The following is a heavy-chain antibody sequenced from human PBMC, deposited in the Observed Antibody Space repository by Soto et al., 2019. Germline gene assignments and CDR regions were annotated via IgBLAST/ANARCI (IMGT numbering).Heavy chain of an antibody. J-gene: IGHJ4*02. CDR3: ASSSAVADVGDY. V-gene: IGHV3-30*03. Sequence: QVQLVESGGGVVQPGRSLRLSCAASGFTFSSYGMHWVRQAPGKGLEWVAVISYDGSNKYYADSVKGRFTISRDNSKNTLSLQMNSLRAEDTAVYYCASSSAVADVGDYWVQGTLVTVSS. CDR1: GFTFSSYG. CDR2: ISYDGSNK. D-gene: IGHD6-19*01.